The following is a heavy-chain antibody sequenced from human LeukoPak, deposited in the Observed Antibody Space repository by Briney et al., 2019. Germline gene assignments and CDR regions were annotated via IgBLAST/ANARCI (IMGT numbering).Heavy chain of an antibody. V-gene: IGHV5-51*01. J-gene: IGHJ5*02. CDR1: GYSFTSYW. D-gene: IGHD1-1*01. CDR2: IYPGDSDT. CDR3: ARRLRTTGTTAWFDP. Sequence: GESLKISCKGSGYSFTSYWIGWVRQMPGKGLEWMGIIYPGDSDTRYSPSFQGQVTISADKSISTAYLQWSSLRASDTAMYYCARRLRTTGTTAWFDPWGQGTLVTVSS.